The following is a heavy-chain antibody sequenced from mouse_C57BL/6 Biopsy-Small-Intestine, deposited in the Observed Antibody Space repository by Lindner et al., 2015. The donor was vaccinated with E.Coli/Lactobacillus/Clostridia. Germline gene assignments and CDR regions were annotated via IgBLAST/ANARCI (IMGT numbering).Heavy chain of an antibody. J-gene: IGHJ2*01. CDR3: ARLGTGYYFDY. Sequence: VQLQESGPELVKPGGSVKMSCKASGYSFTGHNMHWVKQSHGKSLEWIGYIDPYNGATSYNQNFKVKATLTVDKSSSTAYMQLNSLTSEDSAVYYCARLGTGYYFDYWGQGTTLTVSS. V-gene: IGHV1S135*01. D-gene: IGHD4-1*01. CDR1: GYSFTGHN. CDR2: IDPYNGAT.